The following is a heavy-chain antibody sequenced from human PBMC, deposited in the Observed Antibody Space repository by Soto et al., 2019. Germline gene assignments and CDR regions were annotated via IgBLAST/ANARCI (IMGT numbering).Heavy chain of an antibody. D-gene: IGHD3-3*01. V-gene: IGHV4-59*08. CDR3: ARGYRRFLEWFWFDP. CDR2: IYYSGST. CDR1: GGSISSYY. Sequence: QVQLQESGPGLVKPSETLSPTCTVSGGSISSYYWSWIRQPPGKGLEWIGYIYYSGSTNYNPSLKSRVTISVDTSKNQFSLKLSSVTAADTAVYYCARGYRRFLEWFWFDPWGQGTLVTVSS. J-gene: IGHJ5*02.